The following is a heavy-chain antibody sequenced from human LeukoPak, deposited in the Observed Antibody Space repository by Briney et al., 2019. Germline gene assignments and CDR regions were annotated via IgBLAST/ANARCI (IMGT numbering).Heavy chain of an antibody. CDR1: GGSINNYY. J-gene: IGHJ6*03. V-gene: IGHV4-4*07. CDR2: IYSSGSS. Sequence: PSETLSLTCTVSGGSINNYYWSWVRQPAGKGLERIGRIYSSGSSNYNPSLKSRITMSVDTSKSEFSLKLTSVTAADTAVYYCARGAKYYYDYYMDVWGIGATVTVSS. CDR3: ARGAKYYYDYYMDV.